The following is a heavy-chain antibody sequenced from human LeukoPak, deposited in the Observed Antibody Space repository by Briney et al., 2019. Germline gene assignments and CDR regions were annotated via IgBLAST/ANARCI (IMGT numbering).Heavy chain of an antibody. D-gene: IGHD3-10*01. V-gene: IGHV1-2*02. Sequence: ASVKVSCKASGYTFTGYYMHWVRQAPGQGLEWMGWINPNSGGTNYAQKFQGRVTMTRDTSISTAYMELSRLRSDDTAVYYCAGNFMVRGVIITLTIDYWGQGTLVTVSS. CDR3: AGNFMVRGVIITLTIDY. J-gene: IGHJ4*02. CDR2: INPNSGGT. CDR1: GYTFTGYY.